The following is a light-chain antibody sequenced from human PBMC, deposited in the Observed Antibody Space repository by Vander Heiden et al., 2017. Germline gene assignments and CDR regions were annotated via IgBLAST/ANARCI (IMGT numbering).Light chain of an antibody. CDR1: TSNIGGGYD. CDR2: ENS. Sequence: QSVLTQPPSGSGGPGQRVTIPCTGSTSNIGGGYDVQWDHQHPGTPPKLLFYENSHRPSGVPGRFSGSKSGTSASLTSTVLQAEDEADYYCQSYDSSLSGWMFGGGTKLTVL. J-gene: IGLJ3*02. CDR3: QSYDSSLSGWM. V-gene: IGLV1-40*01.